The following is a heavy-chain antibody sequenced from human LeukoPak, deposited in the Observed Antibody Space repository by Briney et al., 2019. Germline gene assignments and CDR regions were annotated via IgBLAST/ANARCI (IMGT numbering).Heavy chain of an antibody. CDR1: GFTVSSNY. D-gene: IGHD2/OR15-2a*01. J-gene: IGHJ2*01. V-gene: IGHV3-66*01. CDR2: IYSGGST. Sequence: PGGSLRLSCAASGFTVSSNYMSWVRQAPGKGLEWVSVIYSGGSTYYGDSVKGRFTISRDKSKNTLYLQMNSLRAEDTAVYYCARDNSVSDWYFDLWGRGTLVTVSS. CDR3: ARDNSVSDWYFDL.